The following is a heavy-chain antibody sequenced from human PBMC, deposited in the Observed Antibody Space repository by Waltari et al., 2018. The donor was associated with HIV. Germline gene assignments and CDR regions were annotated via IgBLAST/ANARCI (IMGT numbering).Heavy chain of an antibody. CDR1: GYTLASFD. CDR3: ARGGRYGSGTYYNMEY. CDR2: MNPNSGNT. J-gene: IGHJ4*02. D-gene: IGHD3-10*01. V-gene: IGHV1-8*01. Sequence: QVQLVQSGAEVKKHGASVKVSGKASGYTLASFDIKWVRQATGQGLEWMGWMNPNSGNTDYAQKFQGRVTMTRNTSISTAYMELSSLRSEDTAVYYCARGGRYGSGTYYNMEYWGQGTLVSVSS.